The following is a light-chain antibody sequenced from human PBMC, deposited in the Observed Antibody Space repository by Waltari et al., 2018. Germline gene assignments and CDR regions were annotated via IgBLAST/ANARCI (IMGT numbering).Light chain of an antibody. V-gene: IGLV2-18*01. CDR2: EVS. CDR1: SNDVGPFDR. J-gene: IGLJ1*01. Sequence: SALTQPPSVSGSPGQSVTISCTGTSNDVGPFDRVSWYQQPPGTAPKRFIFEVSNRPSGVPDRFSGSASGNTASLTISGLQAEDEADYYCCLYTTNFYVFAPATKVTVL. CDR3: CLYTTNFYV.